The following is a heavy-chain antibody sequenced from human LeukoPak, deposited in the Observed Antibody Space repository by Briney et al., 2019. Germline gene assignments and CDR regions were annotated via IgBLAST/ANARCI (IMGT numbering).Heavy chain of an antibody. CDR2: IKQDGSEK. J-gene: IGHJ4*02. Sequence: PGGSLRLSCAASGFTFSSYWMTWVRQAPGKGLEWVANIKQDGSEKYYVDSVKGRFTISRDNSKDTVYLQMSSLRAEDTAIYYCAKDSCGSPNCRFDYWGQGTLVTVSS. CDR3: AKDSCGSPNCRFDY. CDR1: GFTFSSYW. D-gene: IGHD2-2*01. V-gene: IGHV3-7*03.